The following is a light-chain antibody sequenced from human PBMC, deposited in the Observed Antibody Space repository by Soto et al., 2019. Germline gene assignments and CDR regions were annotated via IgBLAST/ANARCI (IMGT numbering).Light chain of an antibody. Sequence: QCVLTQPPSASGTPGQRVTISCSGSNANIESNTVNWYQQLPGTAPKLLIYSNNQRPSGVPDRFSGSKSGTSASLAISGLQSDDEADYYCAAWDDSLNGHVVFGGGTKLTVL. CDR1: NANIESNT. J-gene: IGLJ2*01. CDR3: AAWDDSLNGHVV. V-gene: IGLV1-44*01. CDR2: SNN.